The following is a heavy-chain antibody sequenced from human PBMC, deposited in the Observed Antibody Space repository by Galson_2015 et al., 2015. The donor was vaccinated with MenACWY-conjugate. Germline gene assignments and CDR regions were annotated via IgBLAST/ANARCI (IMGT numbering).Heavy chain of an antibody. J-gene: IGHJ5*02. V-gene: IGHV4-61*01. Sequence: EILSLTCTVSGGSVTSETDYWSWLRQSPEKGLEWIGWLSYSGRANYNPSHKSRVTISMDTSNNQFSLRLTSMTAADTAMYYCAREPTYSGSFGWFDPWGQGTLVTVSS. D-gene: IGHD1-26*01. CDR3: AREPTYSGSFGWFDP. CDR2: LSYSGRA. CDR1: GGSVTSETDY.